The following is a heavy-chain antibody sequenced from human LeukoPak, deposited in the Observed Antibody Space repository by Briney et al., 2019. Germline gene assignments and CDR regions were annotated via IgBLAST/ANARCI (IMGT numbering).Heavy chain of an antibody. Sequence: GGSLRLSCAASGFTFSSYAMSWVRQAPGKGREWGSGISTSGGSTSSADSVKGRFTTSRDNPRNTLYMQMNSLRAEDTAVYYCAIMHPYYDGSGYWVQWGQGTLVTVSS. J-gene: IGHJ4*02. CDR1: GFTFSSYA. CDR3: AIMHPYYDGSGYWVQ. V-gene: IGHV3-23*01. D-gene: IGHD3-22*01. CDR2: ISTSGGST.